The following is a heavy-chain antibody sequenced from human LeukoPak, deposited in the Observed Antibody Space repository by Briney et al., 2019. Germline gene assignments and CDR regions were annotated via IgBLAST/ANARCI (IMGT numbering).Heavy chain of an antibody. V-gene: IGHV3-15*01. CDR1: GFTFYSAW. Sequence: GGSLRLSCAASGFTFYSAWMNWGRQAPGRGLEWIGLIKNDGGTTDYAAPVKGRFTISRDDSTNTLYLQMNSLKTEDTAVYYCATGVVVSANHDGYWGQGTLVTVSS. D-gene: IGHD2-15*01. CDR2: IKNDGGTT. J-gene: IGHJ4*02. CDR3: ATGVVVSANHDGY.